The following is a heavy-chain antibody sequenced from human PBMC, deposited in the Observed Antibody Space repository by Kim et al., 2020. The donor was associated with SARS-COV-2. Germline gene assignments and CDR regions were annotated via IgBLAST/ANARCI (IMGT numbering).Heavy chain of an antibody. D-gene: IGHD3-10*01. J-gene: IGHJ4*02. Sequence: PTHKRRVTISVDTSKNQFSLKLSSVTAADTAVYYCARSAIWFGELSPPDYWGQGTLVTVSS. CDR3: ARSAIWFGELSPPDY. V-gene: IGHV4-59*01.